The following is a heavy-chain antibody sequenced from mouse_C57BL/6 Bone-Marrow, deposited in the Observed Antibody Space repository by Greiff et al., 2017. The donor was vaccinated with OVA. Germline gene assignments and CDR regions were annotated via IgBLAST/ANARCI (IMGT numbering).Heavy chain of an antibody. CDR3: ARQGNWVWVAY. V-gene: IGHV5-6*01. Sequence: EVHLVESGGDLVKPGGSLKLSCAASGFTFSSYGMSWVRQTPDKRLEWVATISSGGSYTYYPDSVKGRFPISRDNANNTLYLQMSRLKSEDTAIYYCARQGNWVWVAYWGQGTLVTVSA. CDR2: ISSGGSYT. CDR1: GFTFSSYG. J-gene: IGHJ3*01. D-gene: IGHD4-1*01.